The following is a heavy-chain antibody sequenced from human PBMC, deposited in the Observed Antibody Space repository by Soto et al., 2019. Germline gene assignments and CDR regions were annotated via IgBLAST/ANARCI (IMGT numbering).Heavy chain of an antibody. Sequence: AGVQVSSKACCYSFTSNYMQWWLQAPGQRLVWMGWFNAGHGNTNYSQKFQGRVTITRDTSASTAYMELSSLRSEDTAVYYCARVVVSSWFDAFDIWGKGTMVTVS. CDR2: FNAGHGNT. D-gene: IGHD6-13*01. V-gene: IGHV1-3*01. CDR1: CYSFTSNY. J-gene: IGHJ3*02. CDR3: ARVVVSSWFDAFDI.